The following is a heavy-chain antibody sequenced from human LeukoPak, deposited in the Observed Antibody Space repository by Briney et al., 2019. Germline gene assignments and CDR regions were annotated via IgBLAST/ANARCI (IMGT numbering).Heavy chain of an antibody. CDR2: IYTSGST. Sequence: SETLSLTCTVSGGSISSYYWSWIRQPAGKGLEWIGRIYTSGSTNYNPSLKSRVTMSVDTSKNQFSLKLSSVTAADTAVYYCARAPPSWFGEVNANAFDIWGQGTMVTVSS. J-gene: IGHJ3*02. CDR1: GGSISSYY. CDR3: ARAPPSWFGEVNANAFDI. D-gene: IGHD3-10*01. V-gene: IGHV4-4*07.